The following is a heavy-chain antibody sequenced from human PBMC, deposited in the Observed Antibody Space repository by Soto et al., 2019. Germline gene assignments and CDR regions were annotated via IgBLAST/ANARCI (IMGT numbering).Heavy chain of an antibody. CDR1: CGSMSRYF. J-gene: IGHJ3*02. CDR2: IYYSGTT. V-gene: IGHV4-59*01. Sequence: PSETLSLTCTVSCGSMSRYFWSWIRQPPGKGLEWIGYIYYSGTTNYNPSLKSRVTTSLDTSKNQFSLKLVSLTAADTAFYYCARGRGGTCDAVYIWGQGTLFTV. D-gene: IGHD1-26*01. CDR3: ARGRGGTCDAVYI.